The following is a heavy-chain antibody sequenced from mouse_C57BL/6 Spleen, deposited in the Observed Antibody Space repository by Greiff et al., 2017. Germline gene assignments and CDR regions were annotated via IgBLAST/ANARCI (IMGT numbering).Heavy chain of an antibody. Sequence: VQLQQSGPGLVQPSQSLSITCTVSGFSFTSYGVHWVRQPPGKGLEWLGVIWSGGSTDYNAAFISRLRISKDNSKSQVFFKMNSLQADDTAIYYCAKEDYGNLYAMDYWGQGTSVTVSS. J-gene: IGHJ4*01. CDR2: IWSGGST. CDR1: GFSFTSYG. D-gene: IGHD2-1*01. V-gene: IGHV2-4*01. CDR3: AKEDYGNLYAMDY.